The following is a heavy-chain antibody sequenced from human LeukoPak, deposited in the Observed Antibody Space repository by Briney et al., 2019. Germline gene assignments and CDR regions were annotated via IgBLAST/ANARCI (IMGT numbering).Heavy chain of an antibody. CDR1: GGSFSGYY. CDR2: INHSGST. V-gene: IGHV4-34*01. D-gene: IGHD6-25*01. CDR3: ASRIAAQNYYYYGMDV. Sequence: SETLSLTCAVYGGSFSGYYWSWIRQPPGKELEWIGEINHSGSTNYNPSLKSRVTISVDTSKNQFSLKLSSVTAADTAVYYCASRIAAQNYYYYGMDVWGQGTTVTVSS. J-gene: IGHJ6*02.